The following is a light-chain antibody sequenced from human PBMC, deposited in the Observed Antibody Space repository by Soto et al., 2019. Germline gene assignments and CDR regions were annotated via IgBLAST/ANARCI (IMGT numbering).Light chain of an antibody. Sequence: QSALTQPASVSGSPGQSITISCTGTSSDVGDYNYVYWYQQHPGKAPKLMIYDVSNRPSGVSNRFSGYKSGNTASLTISGLQAEDEADYFCSSYTSSSTPYVFGTGTKLTVL. J-gene: IGLJ1*01. CDR3: SSYTSSSTPYV. CDR1: SSDVGDYNY. V-gene: IGLV2-14*03. CDR2: DVS.